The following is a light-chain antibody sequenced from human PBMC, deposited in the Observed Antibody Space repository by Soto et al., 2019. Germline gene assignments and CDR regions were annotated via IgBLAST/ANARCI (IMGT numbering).Light chain of an antibody. CDR3: QQYNKWIT. V-gene: IGKV3D-15*01. CDR1: QSVRSY. Sequence: IVMTQSPATLSVSPGERATLSCRASQSVRSYLAWYQQKPGQAPRLLIYGASTRATGVPGRFSGSGSGTEFPLTISSLQSEDFAVYYCQQYNKWITFGQGTRLEIK. CDR2: GAS. J-gene: IGKJ5*01.